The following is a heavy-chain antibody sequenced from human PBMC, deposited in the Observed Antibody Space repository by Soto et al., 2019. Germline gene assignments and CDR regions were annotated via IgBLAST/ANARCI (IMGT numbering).Heavy chain of an antibody. CDR1: GGSISSRSHY. CDR2: IYYSGST. V-gene: IGHV4-39*01. Sequence: QLQLQESGPGLVKPSETLSLTCTVSGGSISSRSHYWGWIRQPPGKGLEWIGSIYYSGSTYYNPSRNRRVTISVANFMYKLSMKMSYVKAADTAVFYCERVDKLSLDAVDYWGQGTLVTVSS. J-gene: IGHJ4*02. D-gene: IGHD2-15*01. CDR3: ERVDKLSLDAVDY.